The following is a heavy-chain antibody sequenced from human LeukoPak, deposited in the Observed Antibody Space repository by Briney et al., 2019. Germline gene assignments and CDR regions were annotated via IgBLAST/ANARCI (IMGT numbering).Heavy chain of an antibody. CDR3: GRAFPPLRTSSAGDL. CDR2: ISGRSSHI. V-gene: IGHV3-21*01. Sequence: GGSLRPSCSASGFSFSDYDMNWVRQAPGKGLEWVSAISGRSSHIYYGESVKGRITISRDNAKNSLYLQMDSLGVEDTAVYYCGRAFPPLRTSSAGDLWGQGTLVIVSS. CDR1: GFSFSDYD. D-gene: IGHD3-16*01. J-gene: IGHJ1*01.